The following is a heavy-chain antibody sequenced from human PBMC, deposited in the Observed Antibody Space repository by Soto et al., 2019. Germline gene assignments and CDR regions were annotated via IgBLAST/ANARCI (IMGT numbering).Heavy chain of an antibody. CDR2: ISSSSSTI. V-gene: IGHV3-48*02. CDR3: ARDMRGYCSGGSCFDLDY. CDR1: GFTFSSYS. Sequence: GGSLRLSCAASGFTFSSYSMNWVRQAPGKGLEWVSYISSSSSTIYYADSVKGRFTISRDNAKNSLYLQMNSLRDEDTAVYYCARDMRGYCSGGSCFDLDYWGQGTLVTVS. D-gene: IGHD2-15*01. J-gene: IGHJ4*02.